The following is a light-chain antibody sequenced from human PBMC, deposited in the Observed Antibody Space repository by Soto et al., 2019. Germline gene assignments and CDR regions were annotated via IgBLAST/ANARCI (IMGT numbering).Light chain of an antibody. CDR3: QQYNDWPPYT. Sequence: EIVMTQSPATLSVSPGERATLSCRASQSVSSNLAWYQQRPGQAPSLLIYGASTRATGIPARFSGGGSGTEFNLTISSLQSEDFAVYYCQQYNDWPPYTFGQGTKLEIK. CDR1: QSVSSN. J-gene: IGKJ2*01. CDR2: GAS. V-gene: IGKV3-15*01.